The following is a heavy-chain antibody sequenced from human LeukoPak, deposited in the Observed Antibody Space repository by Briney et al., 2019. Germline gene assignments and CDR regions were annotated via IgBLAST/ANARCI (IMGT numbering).Heavy chain of an antibody. CDR3: AREGYCSGGSCVLFDY. V-gene: IGHV4-39*07. Sequence: SETLSLTCTVSGDSISSSNYYWGWIRQPPGKGLEWIGSIYYRGSTYYNPSLKSRITISVDTSKNQFSLRLSSVTAADTAVYYCAREGYCSGGSCVLFDYWGQGTLVTVSS. CDR2: IYYRGST. J-gene: IGHJ4*02. CDR1: GDSISSSNYY. D-gene: IGHD2-15*01.